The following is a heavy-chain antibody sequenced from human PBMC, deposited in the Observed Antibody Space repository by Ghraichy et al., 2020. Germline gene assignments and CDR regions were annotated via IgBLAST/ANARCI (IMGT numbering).Heavy chain of an antibody. CDR3: ANDPDFTSYYGDFFDY. D-gene: IGHD3-10*01. CDR2: ISGSGDTT. V-gene: IGHV3-23*01. J-gene: IGHJ4*02. CDR1: GFTFSSYA. Sequence: GGSLRLSCTGSGFTFSSYAMNWVRQAPGKGLEWVSAISGSGDTTYYADSVKGRFFMSRDNSQNTLHLQMNSLRAEDTAIYYCANDPDFTSYYGDFFDYWGQGALVTVSA.